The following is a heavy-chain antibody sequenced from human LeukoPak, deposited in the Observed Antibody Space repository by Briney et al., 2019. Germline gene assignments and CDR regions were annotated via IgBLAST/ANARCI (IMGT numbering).Heavy chain of an antibody. CDR2: IDGSGSS. CDR3: ARARWPTIQGHFDY. J-gene: IGHJ4*02. V-gene: IGHV4-38-2*02. Sequence: SETLSLTCTVSGYSISSGYLWGWIRQPPGKGLEWIGSIDGSGSSYYNPSLKSRVTISVDTSRNQFSLKMTSVTAADTAVYYCARARWPTIQGHFDYWGQGTLVTVSS. D-gene: IGHD5-24*01. CDR1: GYSISSGYL.